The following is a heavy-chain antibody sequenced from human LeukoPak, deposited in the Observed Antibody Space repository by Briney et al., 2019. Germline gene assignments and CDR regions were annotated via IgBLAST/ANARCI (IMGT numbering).Heavy chain of an antibody. J-gene: IGHJ5*02. D-gene: IGHD1-14*01. CDR2: IYYSGSI. CDR1: GGSISSYY. V-gene: IGHV4-59*12. CDR3: ARELKGPLVPWFDP. Sequence: SETLSLTCTVSGGSISSYYWSWIRQPPGNGLEWIGYIYYSGSINYNPSLKSRVTISVDTSKNQFSLKLSSVTAADTAVYYCARELKGPLVPWFDPWGQGTLVTVSS.